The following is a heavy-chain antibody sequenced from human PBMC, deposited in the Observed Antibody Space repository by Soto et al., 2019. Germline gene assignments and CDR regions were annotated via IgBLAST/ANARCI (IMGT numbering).Heavy chain of an antibody. Sequence: QVQLVQSGAEVKKPGASVKVSCKTSGYTFTGYYIYWVRQAPGQGLEWMGWINPHSGGTDSSQKFQGRVTMPRDTSISTAYMELSRLRSDETAVYYCAGTSCSSTTCPTTYWGQGTLVTVSS. CDR2: INPHSGGT. V-gene: IGHV1-2*02. CDR1: GYTFTGYY. J-gene: IGHJ4*02. CDR3: AGTSCSSTTCPTTY. D-gene: IGHD2-2*01.